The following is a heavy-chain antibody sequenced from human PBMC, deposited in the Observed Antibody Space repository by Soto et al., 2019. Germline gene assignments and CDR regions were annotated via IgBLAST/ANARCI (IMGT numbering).Heavy chain of an antibody. V-gene: IGHV3-23*01. CDR2: ISGGGANT. J-gene: IGHJ4*02. CDR1: RFTFSTFA. Sequence: EVQLLESGGGLVQPGGSLRLSCAASRFTFSTFAMSWVRQAPGKGLEWVAAISGGGANTYYADSVKGRFTISRDNSKNTVYLQMSSLRVEDTGVYSCARIYGSGVVDFWGQGSLITVSS. D-gene: IGHD3-10*01. CDR3: ARIYGSGVVDF.